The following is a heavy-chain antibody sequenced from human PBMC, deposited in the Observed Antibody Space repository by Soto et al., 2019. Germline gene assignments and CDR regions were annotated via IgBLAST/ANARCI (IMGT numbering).Heavy chain of an antibody. CDR1: GGTFSSYA. CDR3: ARETYYDILTGYYLFAY. V-gene: IGHV1-69*01. Sequence: QVQLVQSGAEVKKPGSSVKVSCKASGGTFSSYAISWVRQAPGQGLEWMGGIIPIFGTANYAQKFQGRVTITADESTSTAYMELSSRRSEDTAVYYCARETYYDILTGYYLFAYWGQGTLVTVSS. J-gene: IGHJ4*02. D-gene: IGHD3-9*01. CDR2: IIPIFGTA.